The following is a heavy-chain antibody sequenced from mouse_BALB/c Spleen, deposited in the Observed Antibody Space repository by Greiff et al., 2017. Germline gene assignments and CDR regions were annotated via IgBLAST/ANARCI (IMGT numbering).Heavy chain of an antibody. J-gene: IGHJ2*01. Sequence: EVQGVESGGGLVQPGGSRKLSCAASGFTFSSFGMHWVRQAPEKGLEWVAYISSGSSIIYYADTVKGRFTISRDNPKNTLFLQMTSLRSEDTAMYYCARYWITTATLDYGDQGTTLAVAA. D-gene: IGHD1-2*01. V-gene: IGHV5-17*02. CDR2: ISSGSSII. CDR3: ARYWITTATLDY. CDR1: GFTFSSFG.